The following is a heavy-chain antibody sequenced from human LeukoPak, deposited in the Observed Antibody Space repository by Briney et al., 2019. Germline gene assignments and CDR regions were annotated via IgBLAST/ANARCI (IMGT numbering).Heavy chain of an antibody. Sequence: KASETLSLTCTVSGGSISSYYWSWIRQPPGKGLEWIGYIYYSGSTNYNPSLKSRVTISVDTSKNQFSLKLSSVTAADTAVYYCARTSGYSYGYGFDYWGRGTLVTVSS. CDR1: GGSISSYY. D-gene: IGHD5-18*01. CDR2: IYYSGST. J-gene: IGHJ4*02. CDR3: ARTSGYSYGYGFDY. V-gene: IGHV4-59*01.